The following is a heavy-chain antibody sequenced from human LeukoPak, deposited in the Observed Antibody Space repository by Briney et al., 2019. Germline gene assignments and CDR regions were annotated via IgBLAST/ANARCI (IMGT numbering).Heavy chain of an antibody. V-gene: IGHV1-3*01. Sequence: GASVKVSCKAFGYTSTTYAIHWVRQAPGQGLEWMGWINAGNGNTKYSQKFQGRVTITRDTSATTAYMELSSLRSEDTAVYYCARDDYGPLHYWGQGTLVTVSS. J-gene: IGHJ4*02. CDR3: ARDDYGPLHY. CDR2: INAGNGNT. D-gene: IGHD4-17*01. CDR1: GYTSTTYA.